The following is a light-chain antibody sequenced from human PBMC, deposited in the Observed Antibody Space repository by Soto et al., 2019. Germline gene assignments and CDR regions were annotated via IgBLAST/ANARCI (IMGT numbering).Light chain of an antibody. CDR3: SSYTSRSTYV. CDR1: SSDVGRYNY. CDR2: DVS. V-gene: IGLV2-14*01. Sequence: QSALTQPASVSGSPGQSITISCTGTSSDVGRYNYVSWYQQHAGKPPKLMIYDVSNRPSGVSNRFSGSKSGNTASLTISGLQAEDEADYYCSSYTSRSTYVFVTGTKVTVL. J-gene: IGLJ1*01.